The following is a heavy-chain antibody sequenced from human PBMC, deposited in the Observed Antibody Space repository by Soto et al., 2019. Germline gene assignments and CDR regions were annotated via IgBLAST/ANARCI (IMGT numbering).Heavy chain of an antibody. CDR2: IWYDGSNK. CDR1: GFTFSSYG. CDR3: ARGLGGTVTTSYYYYYGMDV. Sequence: QVQLVESGGGVVQPGRSLRLSCAASGFTFSSYGMHWVRQAPGKGLEWVAVIWYDGSNKYYADSVKGRFTISRDNSTNTLYLQMNSLRAEDTAVYYCARGLGGTVTTSYYYYYGMDVWGQGTTVTVSS. J-gene: IGHJ6*02. D-gene: IGHD4-17*01. V-gene: IGHV3-33*01.